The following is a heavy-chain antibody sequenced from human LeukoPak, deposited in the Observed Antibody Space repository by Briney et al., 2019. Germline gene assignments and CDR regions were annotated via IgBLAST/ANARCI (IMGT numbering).Heavy chain of an antibody. V-gene: IGHV1-69*04. D-gene: IGHD3-10*01. CDR2: ILPILGIA. CDR3: ARDGYETYYYGSGSYSNWFDP. CDR1: GGTFSSYT. J-gene: IGHJ5*02. Sequence: SVKVSCKASGGTFSSYTISWVRQAPGQGLEWMGRILPILGIANYAQKFQGRVTITADKSTSTAYMELSSLRSEDTAVYYCARDGYETYYYGSGSYSNWFDPWGQGTLVTVSS.